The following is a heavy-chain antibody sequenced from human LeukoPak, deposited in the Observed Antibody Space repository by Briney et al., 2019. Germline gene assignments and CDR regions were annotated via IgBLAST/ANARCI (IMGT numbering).Heavy chain of an antibody. D-gene: IGHD6-19*01. Sequence: GASVKVSCKASGYTFTSYGISWVRQAPGQGLEWMGWISAYNGNTNYAQKLQGRVTMTIDTSTSTAYMELRSLRSGDTAVYYCARVQWLVANDAFDIWGQGTMVTVSS. V-gene: IGHV1-18*01. CDR1: GYTFTSYG. J-gene: IGHJ3*02. CDR2: ISAYNGNT. CDR3: ARVQWLVANDAFDI.